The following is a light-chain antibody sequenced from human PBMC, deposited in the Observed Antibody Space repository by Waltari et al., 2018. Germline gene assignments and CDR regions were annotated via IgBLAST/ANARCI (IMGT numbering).Light chain of an antibody. Sequence: EIVLTQSPGTLPLSPGERATLSCRASQNVRSNFLAWYQQKPGQAPRLLIYGASSRATGVPDRFSGSGSGTDFTLTISRLEAEDFAVYCCQQYGRSPYTFGQGTKLEIK. CDR2: GAS. J-gene: IGKJ2*01. CDR3: QQYGRSPYT. V-gene: IGKV3-20*01. CDR1: QNVRSNF.